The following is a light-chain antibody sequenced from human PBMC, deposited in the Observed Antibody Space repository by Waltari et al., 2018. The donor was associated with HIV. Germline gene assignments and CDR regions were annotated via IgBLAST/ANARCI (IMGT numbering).Light chain of an antibody. J-gene: IGLJ3*02. Sequence: QPVLTQPASLSASPGASASLTCALRRGLCVGANRIYWFPQRPGSPPHYLLRYKSVSDNDRVAGVPSRFSGSSNCSANVGLLRISGLQPEDEAAYYCMIWAGGSWVFGGGTQLTVL. CDR1: RGLCVGANR. V-gene: IGLV5-45*01. CDR2: YKSVSDN. CDR3: MIWAGGSWV.